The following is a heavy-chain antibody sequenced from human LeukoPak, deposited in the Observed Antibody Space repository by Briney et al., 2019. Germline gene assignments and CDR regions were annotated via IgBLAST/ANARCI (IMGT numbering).Heavy chain of an antibody. J-gene: IGHJ4*02. Sequence: GGSLRLSCAASGFTFSTYSMNWVRQAPGKGLEWVSEINDSGGNTYYARSVKGRFTISRDNSKNTVYLQMNSLRAEDTAVYYCAKERRDGYPDLDYWGQGTLVTVSS. D-gene: IGHD6-25*01. CDR3: AKERRDGYPDLDY. V-gene: IGHV3-23*01. CDR1: GFTFSTYS. CDR2: INDSGGNT.